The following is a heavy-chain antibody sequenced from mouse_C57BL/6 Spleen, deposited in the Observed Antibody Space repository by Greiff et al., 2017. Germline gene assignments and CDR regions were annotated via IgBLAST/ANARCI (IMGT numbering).Heavy chain of an antibody. Sequence: VQLQQPGAELVKPGASVKMSCKASGYTFTSYWLTWVKQRPGQGLEWIGDIYPGSGSTNYNEKFKSKATLTVDTSSSTAYMQLSSLTSEDSAVYYCARGYYYGRSGGDYFDYWGQGTTLTVAS. CDR2: IYPGSGST. J-gene: IGHJ2*01. CDR1: GYTFTSYW. CDR3: ARGYYYGRSGGDYFDY. D-gene: IGHD1-1*01. V-gene: IGHV1-55*01.